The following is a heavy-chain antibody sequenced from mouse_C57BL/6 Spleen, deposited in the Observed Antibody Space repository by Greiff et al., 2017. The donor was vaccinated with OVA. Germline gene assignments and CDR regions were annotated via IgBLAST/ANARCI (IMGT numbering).Heavy chain of an antibody. CDR2: IYPGSGST. CDR3: ARESRYSDYSIDY. V-gene: IGHV1-55*01. J-gene: IGHJ2*01. D-gene: IGHD2-13*01. Sequence: QVQLQQPGAELVKPGASVKLSCTASGYTFTSYWITWVQQRPGQGLEWIGDIYPGSGSTNYYEKVKGKATLTVDTASCTAFMQLSNMTSEDSAVYYCARESRYSDYSIDYWGQGTTVTVSS. CDR1: GYTFTSYW.